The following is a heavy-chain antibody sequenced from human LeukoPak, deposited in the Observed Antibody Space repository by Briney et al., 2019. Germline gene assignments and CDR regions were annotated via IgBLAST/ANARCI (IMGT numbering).Heavy chain of an antibody. CDR2: IYWNADK. J-gene: IGHJ4*02. D-gene: IGHD3-22*01. CDR1: GFSLNTIGVG. CDR3: AHITVVVYFDY. V-gene: IGHV2-5*01. Sequence: SGPTLVNPTQTLTLTCTFSGFSLNTIGVGVVWIRQPPGKALEWLAGIYWNADKDYSPSLKNRLSITKDTSKNRVVLTMTNMDPVDTATYYCAHITVVVYFDYWGQGTLVTVSS.